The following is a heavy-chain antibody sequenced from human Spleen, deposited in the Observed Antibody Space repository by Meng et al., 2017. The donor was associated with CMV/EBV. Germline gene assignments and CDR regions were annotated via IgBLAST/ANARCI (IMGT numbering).Heavy chain of an antibody. CDR1: GFTFEDYG. Sequence: GESLKISCAASGFTFEDYGMSWVRQAPGKGLEWVSGMNWNGGRTGYADSVKGRFTISRDNAKNTLYLQKNSLRAEDTALYYCARVIGNWYNWFDPWGQGTLVTVSS. D-gene: IGHD1-1*01. J-gene: IGHJ5*02. CDR3: ARVIGNWYNWFDP. V-gene: IGHV3-20*04. CDR2: MNWNGGRT.